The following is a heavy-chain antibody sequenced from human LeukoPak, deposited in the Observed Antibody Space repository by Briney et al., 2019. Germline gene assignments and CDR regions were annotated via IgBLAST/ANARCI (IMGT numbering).Heavy chain of an antibody. CDR2: IYYSGTT. V-gene: IGHV4-39*01. J-gene: IGHJ4*02. CDR3: VRHEGSYCGGDCLLRAFDY. Sequence: PSETLSLTCTVSGGSISSSTYYWGWIRQPPGKGLEWIRSIYYSGTTYYNPSLKSRVTISVDTSKNQFSLKLSSVTAADTAVYYCVRHEGSYCGGDCLLRAFDYWGQGTLVNVSS. D-gene: IGHD2-21*02. CDR1: GGSISSSTYY.